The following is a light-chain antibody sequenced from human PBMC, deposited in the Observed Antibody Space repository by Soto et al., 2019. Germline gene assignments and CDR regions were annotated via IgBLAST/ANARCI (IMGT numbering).Light chain of an antibody. J-gene: IGLJ2*01. CDR3: CSYAGSPV. CDR2: SNS. V-gene: IGLV1-44*01. CDR1: TSNIGSNT. Sequence: QSVLTQPPSVSETPGQRVVLSCSGSTSNIGSNTVNWYQQLPGTAPKAVIYSNSLRPSGVPDRFSGSKSGTSASLAISGLQSEDEADYYCCSYAGSPVFGGGTKVTVL.